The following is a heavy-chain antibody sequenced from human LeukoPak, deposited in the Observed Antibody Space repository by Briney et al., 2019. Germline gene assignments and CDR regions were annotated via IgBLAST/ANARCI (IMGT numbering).Heavy chain of an antibody. CDR3: ARYPQGVVGSYYYYYYMDV. V-gene: IGHV3-30*03. Sequence: GGSLRLSCAASGFTFSSYGMHWVRQAPGKGLEWVAVMSYDGSNKYYADSVKGRFTISRDNSKNTLYLQMNSLRAEDTAVYYCARYPQGVVGSYYYYYYMDVWGKGTTVTVSS. CDR1: GFTFSSYG. CDR2: MSYDGSNK. D-gene: IGHD2-15*01. J-gene: IGHJ6*03.